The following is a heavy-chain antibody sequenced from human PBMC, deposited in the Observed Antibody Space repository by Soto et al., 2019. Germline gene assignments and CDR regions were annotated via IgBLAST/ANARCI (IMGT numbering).Heavy chain of an antibody. CDR1: GYTFTSYA. CDR3: ARGGDFQYYLDY. D-gene: IGHD3-10*01. J-gene: IGHJ4*02. CDR2: INAGNGNT. Sequence: QVQLVQSGAEEKKPGASVKVSCKASGYTFTSYAMHWVRQAPGQRLEWMGWINAGNGNTKYSQKFQGRVTITRDTSASTAEMELSSLRSEDTAVDCCARGGDFQYYLDYWGQGTLVTVSS. V-gene: IGHV1-3*05.